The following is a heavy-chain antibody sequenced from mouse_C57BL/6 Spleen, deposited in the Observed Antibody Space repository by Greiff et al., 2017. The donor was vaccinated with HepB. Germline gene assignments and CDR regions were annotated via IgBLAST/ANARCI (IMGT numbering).Heavy chain of an antibody. Sequence: QVQLQQPGAELVKPGASVKMSCKASGYTFTSYWITWVKQRPGQGLEWIGDIYPGSGSTNYNEKFKSKATLTVDTCSSTAYMQLSSLTSEDSAVYYCARYYYGSSYYFDYWGQGTTLTVSS. D-gene: IGHD1-1*01. J-gene: IGHJ2*01. CDR2: IYPGSGST. V-gene: IGHV1-55*01. CDR3: ARYYYGSSYYFDY. CDR1: GYTFTSYW.